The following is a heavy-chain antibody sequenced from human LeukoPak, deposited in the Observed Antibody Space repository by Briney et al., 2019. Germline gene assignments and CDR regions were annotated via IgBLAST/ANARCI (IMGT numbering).Heavy chain of an antibody. J-gene: IGHJ4*02. V-gene: IGHV1-18*01. Sequence: GASVTVSCKASGYTFTSYGISWVRQAPGQGLEWMGWISAYNGNTNYAQKLQGRVTMTTDTSTSTAYMELRSLRSDDTAVYYCARARRIAAAGKLDYWGQGTLVTVSS. D-gene: IGHD6-13*01. CDR3: ARARRIAAAGKLDY. CDR1: GYTFTSYG. CDR2: ISAYNGNT.